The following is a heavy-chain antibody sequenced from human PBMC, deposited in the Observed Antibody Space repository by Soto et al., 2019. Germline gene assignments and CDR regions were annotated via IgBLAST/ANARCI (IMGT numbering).Heavy chain of an antibody. CDR2: IYYSGST. D-gene: IGHD6-13*01. Sequence: LSETLSLPWTGSGGSLSSYYWGWIRQPPGKGLEWIGYIYYSGSTNYIPSLKSRVTISVDTSKNQFSLKLSSVTAADTAVYYCARVAAAAGSYWYFDYWGQGTLVTVSS. CDR1: GGSLSSYY. V-gene: IGHV4-59*01. CDR3: ARVAAAAGSYWYFDY. J-gene: IGHJ4*02.